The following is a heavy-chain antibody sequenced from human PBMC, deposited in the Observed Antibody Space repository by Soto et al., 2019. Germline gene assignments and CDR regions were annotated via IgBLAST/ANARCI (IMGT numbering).Heavy chain of an antibody. CDR1: GASSSSADYS. CDR3: ARPSSSLNNWFDP. J-gene: IGHJ5*02. CDR2: IYYTGNT. V-gene: IGHV4-39*01. Sequence: SETLSLTCTVSGASSSSADYSWGWIRQPPGKGLEYIGSIYYTGNTYYNSSLMSRVTISLDTSKNQFSLQLTSVTAADTAVYYCARPSSSLNNWFDPWGQGTLVTVSS. D-gene: IGHD6-13*01.